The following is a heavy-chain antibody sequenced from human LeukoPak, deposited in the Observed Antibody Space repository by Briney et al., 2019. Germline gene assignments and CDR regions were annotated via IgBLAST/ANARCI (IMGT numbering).Heavy chain of an antibody. Sequence: AETLSLTCAVYGGSVGASCGSWTRQPAGRGLGWIGEINHSGSTNYNPSLKSRGTISVDTSKTQFSLKLSSVTAADTAVYYCARSLNGGRYMGAFDIWGQGTMVTVSS. CDR3: ARSLNGGRYMGAFDI. CDR2: INHSGST. J-gene: IGHJ3*02. D-gene: IGHD2-15*01. CDR1: GGSVGASC. V-gene: IGHV4-34*01.